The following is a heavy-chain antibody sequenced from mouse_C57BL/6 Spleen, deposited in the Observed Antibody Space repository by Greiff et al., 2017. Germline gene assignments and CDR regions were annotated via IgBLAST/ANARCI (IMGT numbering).Heavy chain of an antibody. Sequence: QVQLQQSGAELVRPGASVKLSCKASVYTFTDYYINWVKQRPGQGLEWIARIYPGSGNTYYNEKFKGKATLTAEKSSSTAYMQLSSLTSEDSAVYFCARSDGYYVGWYFDVWGTGTTVTVSS. CDR1: VYTFTDYY. D-gene: IGHD2-3*01. CDR3: ARSDGYYVGWYFDV. V-gene: IGHV1-76*01. J-gene: IGHJ1*03. CDR2: IYPGSGNT.